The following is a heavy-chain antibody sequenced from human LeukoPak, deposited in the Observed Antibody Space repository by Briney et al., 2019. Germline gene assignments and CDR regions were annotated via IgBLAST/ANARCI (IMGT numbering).Heavy chain of an antibody. CDR2: LSGSGTAT. Sequence: GGSLRLSCEASQFTFSRFAMSWVRQAPGTGLEWVSTLSGSGTATYYADSVKGRFTTSRDNSKDTLYLQMDNLRADDTAVYYCAKHLGSHSFLFYYMDVWGTGTSVIVSS. D-gene: IGHD2-21*01. CDR1: QFTFSRFA. V-gene: IGHV3-23*01. CDR3: AKHLGSHSFLFYYMDV. J-gene: IGHJ6*03.